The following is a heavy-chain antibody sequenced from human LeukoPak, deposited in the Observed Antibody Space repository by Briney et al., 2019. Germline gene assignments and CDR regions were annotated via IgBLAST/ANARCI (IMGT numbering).Heavy chain of an antibody. V-gene: IGHV3-30*04. J-gene: IGHJ6*03. Sequence: GGSLRLCCAASEFTFSTYAMHWVRQAPGKGLEWVAFISYDGNKKDYADSVKGRFTISRDNSENTLYLQMNSLRIEDAGVYYCARLSDHYYYYFYMDVWGQGTTVTVSS. CDR3: ARLSDHYYYYFYMDV. CDR1: EFTFSTYA. CDR2: ISYDGNKK.